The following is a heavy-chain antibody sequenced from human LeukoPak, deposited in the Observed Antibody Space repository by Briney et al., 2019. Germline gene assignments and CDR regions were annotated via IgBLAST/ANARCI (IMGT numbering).Heavy chain of an antibody. D-gene: IGHD2-15*01. V-gene: IGHV3-33*08. J-gene: IGHJ4*02. CDR1: GFTFSSYA. CDR3: ARDGGGSCYDY. Sequence: GGSLRLSCAASGFTFSSYAMSWVRQAPGKGLEWVAVIWYDGSNKYYADSVKGRFTISRDNSKNTLYLQMNSLRAEDTAVYYCARDGGGSCYDYWGQGTLVTVSS. CDR2: IWYDGSNK.